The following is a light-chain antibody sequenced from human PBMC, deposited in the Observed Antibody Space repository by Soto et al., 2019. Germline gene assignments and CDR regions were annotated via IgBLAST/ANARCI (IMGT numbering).Light chain of an antibody. V-gene: IGKV3-20*01. J-gene: IGKJ1*01. CDR3: QFGTLVWP. Sequence: ESVLTQSPGTLSLSPGERATLSCRASQSVSDTYLAWYHQKPGQPPRLLIYVASNRATGIPDRFSGSGSGTDFTLTVRRLEPEDFAVYYCQFGTLVWPFGQGTKVEIK. CDR1: QSVSDTY. CDR2: VAS.